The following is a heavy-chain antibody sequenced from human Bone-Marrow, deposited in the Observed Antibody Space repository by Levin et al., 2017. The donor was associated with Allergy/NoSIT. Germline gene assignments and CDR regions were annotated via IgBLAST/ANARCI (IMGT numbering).Heavy chain of an antibody. J-gene: IGHJ4*02. V-gene: IGHV3-74*01. D-gene: IGHD5-24*01. CDR3: ARGRIWLQPIGYYFDY. Sequence: GESLKISCAASGFTFSSYWMHWVRQAPGKGLVWVSRINSDGSSTSYADSVKGRFTISSDNAKNTLYLQMNSLRAEDTAVYYCARGRIWLQPIGYYFDYWGQGTLVTVSS. CDR2: INSDGSST. CDR1: GFTFSSYW.